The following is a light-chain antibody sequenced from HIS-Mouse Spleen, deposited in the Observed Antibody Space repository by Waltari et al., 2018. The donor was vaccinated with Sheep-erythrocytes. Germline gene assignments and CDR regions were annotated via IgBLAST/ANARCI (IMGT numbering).Light chain of an antibody. CDR2: QDS. Sequence: SYELTQPPSVSVSPGQTASITCPGDKLGDKYACWYQQKPGQSPVLVIYQDSKRPSGIPERFSGSNSGNTATLTISGLQAEDEADYYCSSYTSSSTLVVFGGGTKLTVL. J-gene: IGLJ2*01. V-gene: IGLV3-1*01. CDR1: KLGDKY. CDR3: SSYTSSSTLVV.